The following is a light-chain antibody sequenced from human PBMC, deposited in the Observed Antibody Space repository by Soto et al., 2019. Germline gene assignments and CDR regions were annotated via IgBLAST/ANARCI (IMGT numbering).Light chain of an antibody. J-gene: IGLJ1*01. CDR3: SSYTSTGTYV. Sequence: QSALTQPASVSGSPGQSITISCSGTSSDVGGFNYVSWYQHHPDKGPKLIIYDVSNRPSGVSNRFSGSKSGNTASLSISGLQAEDEADYHCSSYTSTGTYVFGNGTKVTVL. CDR1: SSDVGGFNY. V-gene: IGLV2-14*03. CDR2: DVS.